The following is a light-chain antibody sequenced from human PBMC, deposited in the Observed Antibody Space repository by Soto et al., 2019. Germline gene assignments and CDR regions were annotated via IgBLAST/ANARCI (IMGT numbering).Light chain of an antibody. V-gene: IGKV1-12*01. CDR2: SAS. CDR3: QQANSFPQT. J-gene: IGKJ4*01. CDR1: QGFSTW. Sequence: DIQMTQSPSSVSASVGDRVTITCRASQGFSTWLAWYRRKPGRAPELLIYSASSLNSGVPSRFSGSGSGTDFTLTISSLQPEDFATYYCQQANSFPQTFGGGTDVEIK.